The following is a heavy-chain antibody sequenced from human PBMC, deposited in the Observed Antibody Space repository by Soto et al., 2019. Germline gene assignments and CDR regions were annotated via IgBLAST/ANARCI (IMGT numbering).Heavy chain of an antibody. CDR1: GFTVSSNS. D-gene: IGHD3-10*01. Sequence: GGSLSLSCATSGFTVSSNSMSWVRQAPGKGLERVSLIYTDGGTYYGDSVKGRFTISSDISKNTLSLQLTSLRAADTAVYSCARDNSKRGAHFHSWGQGTLVTVSS. CDR2: IYTDGGT. CDR3: ARDNSKRGAHFHS. J-gene: IGHJ4*02. V-gene: IGHV3-53*01.